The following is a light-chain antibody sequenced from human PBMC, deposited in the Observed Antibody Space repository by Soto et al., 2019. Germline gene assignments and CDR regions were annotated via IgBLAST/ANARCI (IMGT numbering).Light chain of an antibody. Sequence: QGVVTQPPSASGTPGQRVTISCSGSSANIGSNYVYWYQQLPGTAPKLLIYRNNQRPSGVPDRCSGSKSGTSASLAISGLRSEDEADYYCAAWDDSLSGPNWVFGGGTKLPVL. CDR3: AAWDDSLSGPNWV. CDR1: SANIGSNY. V-gene: IGLV1-47*01. J-gene: IGLJ3*02. CDR2: RNN.